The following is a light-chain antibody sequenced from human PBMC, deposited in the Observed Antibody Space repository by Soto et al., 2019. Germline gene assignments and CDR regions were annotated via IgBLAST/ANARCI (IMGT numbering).Light chain of an antibody. Sequence: QSALTQPASVSGSLGQSTTISCIGSSDNIGSYNLVSWYQQKPGKAPKIIIFEGTKRPSGVSNRFSGPRSGNTASLTISGLQAEDEADYYCCSFAGTGTQYVFGTGTKLTVL. CDR2: EGT. J-gene: IGLJ1*01. CDR1: SDNIGSYNL. CDR3: CSFAGTGTQYV. V-gene: IGLV2-23*01.